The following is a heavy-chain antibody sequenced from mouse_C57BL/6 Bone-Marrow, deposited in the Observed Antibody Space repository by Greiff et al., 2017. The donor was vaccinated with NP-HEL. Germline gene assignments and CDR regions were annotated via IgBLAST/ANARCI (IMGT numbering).Heavy chain of an antibody. D-gene: IGHD2-5*01. J-gene: IGHJ3*01. V-gene: IGHV5-12*01. CDR3: ARPYYSNYVGFAY. CDR1: GFTFSDYY. CDR2: ISNGGGST. Sequence: EVQRVESGGGLVQPGGSLKLSCAASGFTFSDYYMYWVRQTPEKRLEWVAYISNGGGSTYYPDTVKGRFTISRDNAKNTLYLQMSRLKSEDTAMYYCARPYYSNYVGFAYWGQGTLVTVSA.